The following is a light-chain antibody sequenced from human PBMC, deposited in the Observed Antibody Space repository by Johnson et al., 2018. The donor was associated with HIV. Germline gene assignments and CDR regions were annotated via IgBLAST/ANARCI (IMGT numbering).Light chain of an antibody. CDR3: GTWDNGLSAYV. CDR1: RSNIGNNY. J-gene: IGLJ1*01. V-gene: IGLV1-51*01. CDR2: DNN. Sequence: QSVLTQPPSVSAAPGQKVTISCSGGRSNIGNNYVSWYQQLPGRAPKLLIYDNNKRPSGIPDRFSGSKSGTSATLGITGLQTGDEADYYCGTWDNGLSAYVFGTGTKVTVL.